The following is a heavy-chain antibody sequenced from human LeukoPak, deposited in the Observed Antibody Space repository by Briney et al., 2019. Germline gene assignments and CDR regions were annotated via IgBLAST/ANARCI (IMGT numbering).Heavy chain of an antibody. CDR3: TRLCSSTSCPIEY. CDR2: ISAYNGNT. D-gene: IGHD2-2*01. Sequence: GAPVKVSCKASGYTFTSYGISWVRQAPGQGLEWMGWISAYNGNTNYAQKLQGRVTMTTDTSTRTAYMELRSLRSDDTAVYYCTRLCSSTSCPIEYWGQGTLVTVSS. J-gene: IGHJ4*02. CDR1: GYTFTSYG. V-gene: IGHV1-18*01.